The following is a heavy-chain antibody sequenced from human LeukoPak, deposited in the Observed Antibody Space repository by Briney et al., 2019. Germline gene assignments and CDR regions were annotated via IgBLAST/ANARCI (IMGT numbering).Heavy chain of an antibody. D-gene: IGHD2/OR15-2a*01. CDR1: GYTFTSYG. CDR2: ISAYNGNT. J-gene: IGHJ6*03. V-gene: IGHV1-18*01. CDR3: ARQYGYYYYMDV. Sequence: ASVKVSCKASGYTFTSYGISWVRQAPGQGLEWMGWISAYNGNTNYAQNLHDRLTMTTDISTSTAYMELRSLRSDDTAVYYCARQYGYYYYMDVWGKGTTVTISS.